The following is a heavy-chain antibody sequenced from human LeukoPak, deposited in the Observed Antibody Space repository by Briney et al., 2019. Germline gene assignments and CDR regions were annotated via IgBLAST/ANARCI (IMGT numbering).Heavy chain of an antibody. D-gene: IGHD3-3*01. J-gene: IGHJ4*02. V-gene: IGHV1-2*02. CDR1: VYTFTCYY. CDR3: ARVPRSYDFWSGYQTFDY. Sequence: ASVSVSFKASVYTFTCYYMHWVRQAPGQGLEWMGWINPSSGGTNYAQKFQGRVTMTRDTSISTAYMELSRLRSDDTAVYYCARVPRSYDFWSGYQTFDYWGQGTLVTVSS. CDR2: INPSSGGT.